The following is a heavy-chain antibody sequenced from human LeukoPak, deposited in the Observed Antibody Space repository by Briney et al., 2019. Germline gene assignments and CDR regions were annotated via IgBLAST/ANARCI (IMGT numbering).Heavy chain of an antibody. CDR2: ISSSSSYI. D-gene: IGHD6-13*01. Sequence: PGGSLRLSCAASGFTFSSYAMSWVRQAPGKGLEWVSSISSSSSYIYYADSVKGRFTISRDNAKNPLYLQMNSLRAEDTAVYYCARDSSSCFDYWGQGTLVTVSS. J-gene: IGHJ4*02. V-gene: IGHV3-21*01. CDR3: ARDSSSCFDY. CDR1: GFTFSSYA.